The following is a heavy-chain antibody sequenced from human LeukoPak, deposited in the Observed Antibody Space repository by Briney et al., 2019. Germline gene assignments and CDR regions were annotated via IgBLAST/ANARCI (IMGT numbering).Heavy chain of an antibody. J-gene: IGHJ4*02. V-gene: IGHV3-7*01. CDR3: ARDKEWEWELLFDY. Sequence: GGSLRLSCAASGFTFSSYWMSWVRQAPGKGLEWVANIKQDGSEKYYVDSVKGRFTISRDNAKNSLYLQMNSLRAEDTAVYYCARDKEWEWELLFDYWGQGTLVTVSS. D-gene: IGHD1-26*01. CDR1: GFTFSSYW. CDR2: IKQDGSEK.